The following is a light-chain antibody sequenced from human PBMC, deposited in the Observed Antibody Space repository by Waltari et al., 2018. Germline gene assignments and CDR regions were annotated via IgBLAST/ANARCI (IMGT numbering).Light chain of an antibody. CDR2: DVT. Sequence: QSALTQPASVSGSPGPPITLSCSGTTNDVGGYDYVSWYHQHPGKAPKLIVYDVTKRPSGVSDRFSGSKFDNTASLTISGLQAEDEGDYYCSSYTSANIVIFGGGTKLTVL. V-gene: IGLV2-14*03. CDR1: TNDVGGYDY. J-gene: IGLJ2*01. CDR3: SSYTSANIVI.